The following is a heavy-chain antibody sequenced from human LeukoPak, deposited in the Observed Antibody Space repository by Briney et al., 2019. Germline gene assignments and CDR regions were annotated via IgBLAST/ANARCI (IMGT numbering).Heavy chain of an antibody. V-gene: IGHV4-59*01. CDR2: IYYSGST. CDR1: GGSIGSYY. D-gene: IGHD3-9*01. Sequence: SETLSLTCTVSGGSIGSYYWSWIRQPPGKGLEWIGYIYYSGSTNYNPSLKSRVTISVDTSKNQFSLKLSSVTAADTAVYYCARTAGGLRYFWGSTWFDPWGQGTLVTVSS. J-gene: IGHJ5*02. CDR3: ARTAGGLRYFWGSTWFDP.